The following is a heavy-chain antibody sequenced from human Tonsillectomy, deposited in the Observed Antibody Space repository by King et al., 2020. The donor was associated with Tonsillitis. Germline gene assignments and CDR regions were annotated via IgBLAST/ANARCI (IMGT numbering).Heavy chain of an antibody. CDR2: MFHSGRT. V-gene: IGHV4-59*01. CDR1: GGSFNSYY. Sequence: VQLQESGPGLVKPSETLSLTCTVSGGSFNSYYWSWIRQPPGKGLEWIAYMFHSGRTNYNPSLKSRVTVSIDLSKNQFSLRLNSVTAADTAFYYCAREVGYGSGSHTFYSWGRGTLVTVSS. J-gene: IGHJ4*02. CDR3: AREVGYGSGSHTFYS. D-gene: IGHD3-10*01.